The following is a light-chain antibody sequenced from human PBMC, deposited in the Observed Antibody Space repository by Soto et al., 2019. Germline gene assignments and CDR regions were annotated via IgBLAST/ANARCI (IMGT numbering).Light chain of an antibody. CDR1: SSDVGSYNL. J-gene: IGLJ2*01. CDR3: CSYAGSSTLV. Sequence: QSALTQPASVSGSPGQSITISCTGTSSDVGSYNLVSWYQQHPGKAPKLMIYEGGKRPSGVSNRFSGSKSGNTASLTISGLQAEDGADYYCCSYAGSSTLVFGGGTKVTVL. V-gene: IGLV2-23*01. CDR2: EGG.